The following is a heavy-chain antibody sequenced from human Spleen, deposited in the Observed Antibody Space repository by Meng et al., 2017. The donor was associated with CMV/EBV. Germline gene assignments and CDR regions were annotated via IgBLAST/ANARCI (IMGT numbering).Heavy chain of an antibody. Sequence: GGSLRLSCAAYGFSFNDFGMHWVRQAPGKGLEWVCFIRYDGRNKYYGDSVKGRFTISRDNSKNTVDLQMNSVRAEDTAVYYCAKDWAFQDFSSGSGMDVWGQGTTVTVSS. CDR3: AKDWAFQDFSSGSGMDV. CDR1: GFSFNDFG. J-gene: IGHJ6*02. D-gene: IGHD3-3*01. CDR2: IRYDGRNK. V-gene: IGHV3-30*02.